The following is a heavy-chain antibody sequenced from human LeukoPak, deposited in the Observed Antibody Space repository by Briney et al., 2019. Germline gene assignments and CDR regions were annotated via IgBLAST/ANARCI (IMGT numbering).Heavy chain of an antibody. V-gene: IGHV3-30*04. CDR3: AKDFRIGYSAHFDY. Sequence: GGSLRLSCAASGFTFSFYAIHWVRQAPGKGLEWVAVISSDGSNGYYADSVKGRFSISRDNSKNTLYLQMDSLRGEDTAVYYCAKDFRIGYSAHFDYWGQGALVTVSS. CDR2: ISSDGSNG. J-gene: IGHJ4*02. D-gene: IGHD2-21*01. CDR1: GFTFSFYA.